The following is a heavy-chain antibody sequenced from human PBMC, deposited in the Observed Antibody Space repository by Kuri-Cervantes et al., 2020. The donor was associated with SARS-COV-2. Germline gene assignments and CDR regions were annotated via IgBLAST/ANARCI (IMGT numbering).Heavy chain of an antibody. Sequence: GSLRLSCTVSGGSISSSSYYWGWIRRPPGKGLEWIGSIYYSGSTNYNPSLKSRVTISVDTSKNQFSLKLSSVTAADTAVYYCARGGDPMIANLRHWGQGTLVTVSS. CDR1: GGSISSSSYY. CDR3: ARGGDPMIANLRH. J-gene: IGHJ1*01. D-gene: IGHD3-22*01. CDR2: IYYSGST. V-gene: IGHV4-39*07.